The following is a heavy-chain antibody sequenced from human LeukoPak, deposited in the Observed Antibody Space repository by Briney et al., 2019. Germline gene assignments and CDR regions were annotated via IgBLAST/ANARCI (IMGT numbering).Heavy chain of an antibody. V-gene: IGHV1-8*01. J-gene: IGHJ4*02. Sequence: ASVKVSCKASGDTFTTYDVNWVRQATGQGLEWMGWMNPNSGNTGYAQKFQGRVTMTRNTSISTAYMVLSSLRSDDTAVYYCVRTADIFWSGAYYFDSWGQGTLVTVSS. CDR3: VRTADIFWSGAYYFDS. CDR2: MNPNSGNT. CDR1: GDTFTTYD. D-gene: IGHD3-3*01.